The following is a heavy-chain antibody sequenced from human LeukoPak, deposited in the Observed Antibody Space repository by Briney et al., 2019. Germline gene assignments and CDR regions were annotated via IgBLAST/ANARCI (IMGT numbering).Heavy chain of an antibody. Sequence: ASVKVSCKASGYTFTDYYMHWVRQAPGQGLEWMAWINPDSGGTDYAQKFQGRVTMTRDTSIFTAYMELNSLRSDDTAVYYCARVGREDVLRYFDWLPRYYYYYYYMDVWGKGTTVTISS. CDR3: ARVGREDVLRYFDWLPRYYYYYYYMDV. CDR2: INPDSGGT. J-gene: IGHJ6*03. V-gene: IGHV1-2*02. D-gene: IGHD3-9*01. CDR1: GYTFTDYY.